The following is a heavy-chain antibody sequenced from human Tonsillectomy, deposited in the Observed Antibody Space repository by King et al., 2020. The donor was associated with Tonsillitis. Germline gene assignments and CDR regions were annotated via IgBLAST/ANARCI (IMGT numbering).Heavy chain of an antibody. CDR2: INPNNGDT. CDR1: GYIFIDYY. V-gene: IGHV1-2*02. J-gene: IGHJ3*02. D-gene: IGHD1-26*01. CDR3: ARTWELPPGAFDI. Sequence: QLVQSGAEVKKPGASVTVSCKASGYIFIDYYMHWVRQAPGQGLEWMGWINPNNGDTKYAQKFQGRVTMTRDTSISTAYMELSWLRSADTAVYYCARTWELPPGAFDIWGQGTLVTVSS.